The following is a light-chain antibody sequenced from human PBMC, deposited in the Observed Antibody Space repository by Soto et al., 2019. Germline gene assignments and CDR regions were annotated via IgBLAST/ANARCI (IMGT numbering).Light chain of an antibody. CDR3: SSHTSSGTLV. CDR2: EVS. Sequence: QSALTQPASVSGSPGQSITISCTGTSSDVGGYNYVSWYQHHPGKAPKLMIYEVSNRPSGVSNRFSGSKSGNTASLTISGLQAEDEADYYCSSHTSSGTLVFGTGTKVTVL. CDR1: SSDVGGYNY. V-gene: IGLV2-14*01. J-gene: IGLJ1*01.